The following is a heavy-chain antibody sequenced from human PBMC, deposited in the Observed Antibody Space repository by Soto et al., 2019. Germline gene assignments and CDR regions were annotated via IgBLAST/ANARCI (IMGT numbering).Heavy chain of an antibody. D-gene: IGHD4-17*01. J-gene: IGHJ4*02. CDR2: IYYNGNT. CDR1: GGSITSGGYY. CDR3: ARGEPYGDFAY. Sequence: QVQLQESGPRLVKPSQTLSLTCTVSGGSITSGGYYWSRIRQHPGKGLEWIGYIYYNGNTYYNPSLESRTTMSRDTSKNQFSLKVTSVSAADTAVYYCARGEPYGDFAYWGQGTLVTVSS. V-gene: IGHV4-31*03.